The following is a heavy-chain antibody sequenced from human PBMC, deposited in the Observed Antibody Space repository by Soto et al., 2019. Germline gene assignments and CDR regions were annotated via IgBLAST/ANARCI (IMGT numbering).Heavy chain of an antibody. J-gene: IGHJ4*02. CDR3: ARELTGTISN. Sequence: PSETLSLTCTVSGGSISSYYWSWIRQPPGKGLEWIGYIYYSGSTNYNPSLKSRVTISVDTSKNQFSLKLSSVTAADTAVYYCARELTGTISNWGQGTLVTVSS. CDR1: GGSISSYY. CDR2: IYYSGST. V-gene: IGHV4-59*01. D-gene: IGHD1-7*01.